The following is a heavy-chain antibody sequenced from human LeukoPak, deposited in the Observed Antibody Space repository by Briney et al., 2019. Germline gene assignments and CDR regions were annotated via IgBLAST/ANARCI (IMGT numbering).Heavy chain of an antibody. CDR3: AREGSTYYDFWSGYYSDNWFDH. J-gene: IGHJ5*02. CDR1: GGSISRYY. V-gene: IGHV4-4*07. Sequence: SETLSLTCTVSGGSISRYYWSWIRQPAGKGLEWIGRIYTSGSTNYNPSLKSRVTMSVDTSENQFSLKLSSVTAADTAVYYCAREGSTYYDFWSGYYSDNWFDHWGQGTLVTVSS. D-gene: IGHD3-3*01. CDR2: IYTSGST.